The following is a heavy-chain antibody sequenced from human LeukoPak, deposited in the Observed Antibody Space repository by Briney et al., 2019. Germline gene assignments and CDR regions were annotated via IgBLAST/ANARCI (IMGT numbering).Heavy chain of an antibody. Sequence: SETLSLTCTVSGGSISSHDWSWIRQAPGKGLEWIGYIYYSVSTRYNPSLKRRVTISVATSKNQFSLKVSSVPAADTAVYYCARLYDSSGYTNWLDPWGQGTLVTVSS. V-gene: IGHV4-59*11. J-gene: IGHJ5*02. D-gene: IGHD3-22*01. CDR1: GGSISSHD. CDR2: IYYSVST. CDR3: ARLYDSSGYTNWLDP.